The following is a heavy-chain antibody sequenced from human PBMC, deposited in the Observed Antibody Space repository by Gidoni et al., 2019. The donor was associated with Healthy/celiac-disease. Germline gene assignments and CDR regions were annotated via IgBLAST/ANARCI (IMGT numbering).Heavy chain of an antibody. CDR3: ARGGSIAARHFIRAPPSARTLEKYNWFDP. CDR2: INQSGST. J-gene: IGHJ5*02. CDR1: GGSVSGYY. D-gene: IGHD6-6*01. Sequence: QVQLQQWGAGLVKPSETLSLTCAVDGGSVSGYYWSGIRHPPGKGLEWSGEINQSGSTNYNPSLTSRVTISVDTSKNQFSLKLSSVTAADTAVYYCARGGSIAARHFIRAPPSARTLEKYNWFDPWGQGTLVTVSS. V-gene: IGHV4-34*01.